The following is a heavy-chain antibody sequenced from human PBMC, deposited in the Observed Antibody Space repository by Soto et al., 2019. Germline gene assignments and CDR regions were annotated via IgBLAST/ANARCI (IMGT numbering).Heavy chain of an antibody. Sequence: GGSLRLSCAASGFTFSSSSINWVRQAPGKGLEWFSSISSSSSYIYYADSVKGRFTISRDNAKNSLYLQMNILRAEDTAVYYCARDILNQDIVVVPAAQYYYYYYGMDVWGQGTTVTVS. CDR1: GFTFSSSS. D-gene: IGHD2-2*01. CDR2: ISSSSSYI. V-gene: IGHV3-21*01. CDR3: ARDILNQDIVVVPAAQYYYYYYGMDV. J-gene: IGHJ6*02.